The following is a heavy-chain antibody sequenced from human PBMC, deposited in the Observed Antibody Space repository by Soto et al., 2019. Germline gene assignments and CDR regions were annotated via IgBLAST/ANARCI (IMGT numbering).Heavy chain of an antibody. D-gene: IGHD6-19*01. Sequence: ASVKVSCKASGYTFTGYYMHWVLQAPGQGLEWMEWINPNSGGTNYAQKFQGWVTMTRDTSISTAYMELSRLRSDDTAVYYCARGGSSGAYYYYYYGMDVWGQGTTVTV. V-gene: IGHV1-2*04. J-gene: IGHJ6*02. CDR2: INPNSGGT. CDR1: GYTFTGYY. CDR3: ARGGSSGAYYYYYYGMDV.